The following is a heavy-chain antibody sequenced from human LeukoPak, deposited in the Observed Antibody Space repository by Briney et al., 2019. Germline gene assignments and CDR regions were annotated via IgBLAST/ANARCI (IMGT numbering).Heavy chain of an antibody. D-gene: IGHD5-18*01. CDR2: IYTSGST. CDR1: GGSISSYY. Sequence: SETLSLNRTVSGGSISSYYWSWIRQPPGKGLEWIGRIYTSGSTNYNPSLKSRVTMSVDTSKNQFSLKLSSVTAADTAVYYCARDREGRYSYGNFFDYWGQGTLVTVSS. J-gene: IGHJ4*02. V-gene: IGHV4-4*07. CDR3: ARDREGRYSYGNFFDY.